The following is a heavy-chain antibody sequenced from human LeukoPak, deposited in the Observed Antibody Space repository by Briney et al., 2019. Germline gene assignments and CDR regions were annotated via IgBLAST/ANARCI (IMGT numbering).Heavy chain of an antibody. J-gene: IGHJ5*02. CDR2: IIPILGIA. CDR3: ARDLLGYCSSTSCYESKNWFDP. CDR1: AGSFSSYA. D-gene: IGHD2-2*01. Sequence: SVKVSCKASAGSFSSYAISWVRQAPGQGLEWMGRIIPILGIANYAQKFQGRVTITADKSTSTAYMELSSLRSEDTAVYYCARDLLGYCSSTSCYESKNWFDPWGQGTLVTVSS. V-gene: IGHV1-69*04.